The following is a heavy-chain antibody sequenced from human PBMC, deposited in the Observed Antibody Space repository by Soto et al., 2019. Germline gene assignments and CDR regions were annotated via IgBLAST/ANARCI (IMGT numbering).Heavy chain of an antibody. CDR2: IIPIFGTA. D-gene: IGHD3-3*01. CDR1: GGTFSSYA. J-gene: IGHJ6*02. CDR3: ARDLAAIFGVVVRASYYYYGMDV. Sequence: QVQLVQSGAEVKKPGSSVKVSCKASGGTFSSYAISWVRQAPGQGLEWMGGIIPIFGTANYAQKFQGRVTITADESTSTAYMELSSLRSEDTAVYYCARDLAAIFGVVVRASYYYYGMDVWGQGTTVTVSS. V-gene: IGHV1-69*01.